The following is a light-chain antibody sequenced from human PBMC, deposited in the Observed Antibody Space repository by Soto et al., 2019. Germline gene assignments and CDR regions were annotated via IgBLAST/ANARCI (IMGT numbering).Light chain of an antibody. CDR1: QGISNY. CDR3: QNYKGVPLT. J-gene: IGKJ4*01. V-gene: IGKV1-27*01. Sequence: DIPMTQSPSSLSASIGDRVTITCRASQGISNYLAWYQQRPGKVPNLLIFAASTLHAGVPSRFSGSGSGTDFTLTISGLQTEDIATYYCQNYKGVPLTFGGGTKVEIK. CDR2: AAS.